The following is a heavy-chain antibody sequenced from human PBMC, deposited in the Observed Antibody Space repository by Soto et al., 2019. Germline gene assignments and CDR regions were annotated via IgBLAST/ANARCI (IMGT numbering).Heavy chain of an antibody. D-gene: IGHD3-10*01. CDR3: ASEPPTSGYGSGSYRFDP. CDR2: IYYSGST. CDR1: GGSISSSSYY. J-gene: IGHJ5*02. Sequence: LSLTCTVSGGSISSSSYYWGWIRQPPGKGLEWIGSIYYSGSTYYNPSLKSRVTISVDTSKNQFSLKLSSVTAADTAVYYCASEPPTSGYGSGSYRFDPWCQGTLVTVS. V-gene: IGHV4-39*01.